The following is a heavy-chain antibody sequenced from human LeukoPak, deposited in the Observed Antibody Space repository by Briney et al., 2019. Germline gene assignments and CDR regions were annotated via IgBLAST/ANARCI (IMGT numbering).Heavy chain of an antibody. V-gene: IGHV4-4*07. CDR3: ARDYDSGGYYQGWFDP. J-gene: IGHJ5*02. CDR1: GGSISSYY. Sequence: PSETLSLTCTVSGGSISSYYWSWIRQPAGKGLEWIGRIYTSGSTNYNPSLKSRVTMSVDTSKNQFSLKLSSVTAADTAVYYCARDYDSGGYYQGWFDPWGQGTLVTVSS. CDR2: IYTSGST. D-gene: IGHD3-22*01.